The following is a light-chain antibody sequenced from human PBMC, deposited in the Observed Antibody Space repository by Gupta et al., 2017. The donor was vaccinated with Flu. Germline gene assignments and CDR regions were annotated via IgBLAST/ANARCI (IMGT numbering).Light chain of an antibody. CDR1: SSDVGGYNY. CDR2: EVT. J-gene: IGLJ3*02. Sequence: QSALTPPASVSGSPGQAITISCTGTSSDVGGYNYVSWYQQHPAKAHHLMIYEVTDRSAGVAGRFSASKSGNTASLTISVREEEDAADYFYASYTTTSTWVFGGGTKLTVL. CDR3: ASYTTTSTWV. V-gene: IGLV2-14*01.